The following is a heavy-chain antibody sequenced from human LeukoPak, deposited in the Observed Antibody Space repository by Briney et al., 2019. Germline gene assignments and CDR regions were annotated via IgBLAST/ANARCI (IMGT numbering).Heavy chain of an antibody. CDR3: ARGSGPYNWNYGP. CDR2: IYYSGST. D-gene: IGHD1-7*01. V-gene: IGHV4-31*03. J-gene: IGHJ5*02. CDR1: GGSISSGGYY. Sequence: PSETLSLTCTVSGGSISSGGYYWSWIRQHPGKGLEWIGYIYYSGSTYYNPSLKSRVTISVDTSKNQFSLKLSSVTAADTAVYYCARGSGPYNWNYGPCGQGTLVTVSS.